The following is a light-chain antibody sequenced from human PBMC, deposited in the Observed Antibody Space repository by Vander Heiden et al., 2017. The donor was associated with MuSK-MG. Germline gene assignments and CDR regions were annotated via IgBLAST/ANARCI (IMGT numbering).Light chain of an antibody. V-gene: IGKV3-20*01. J-gene: IGKJ3*01. CDR3: QQYDNSLFT. CDR1: QNISSVF. CDR2: GAS. Sequence: EIVLTQSPDTLSLSPGERATLSCRTSQNISSVFLAWYQQKPGQAPRLLIFGASTGATGTPGRFSGSGSGTDFTLSISRLEPEDFAVYYCQQYDNSLFTFGHGTRVDSK.